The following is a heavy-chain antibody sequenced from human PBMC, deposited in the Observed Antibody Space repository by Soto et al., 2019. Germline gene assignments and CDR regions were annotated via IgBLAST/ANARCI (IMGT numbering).Heavy chain of an antibody. D-gene: IGHD5-18*01. CDR3: TTANPRGYSYCYGYYYYGMDV. V-gene: IGHV3-15*07. J-gene: IGHJ6*02. CDR1: GFTFSKAW. CDR2: IKSKTDGGTT. Sequence: GGSLRLSCAASGFTFSKAWMNWVRQAPGKGLEWVGRIKSKTDGGTTDYAAPVKGRFTISRDDSKNTTYLQMNSLKTEDTAVYYCTTANPRGYSYCYGYYYYGMDVWGQGTTVTVSS.